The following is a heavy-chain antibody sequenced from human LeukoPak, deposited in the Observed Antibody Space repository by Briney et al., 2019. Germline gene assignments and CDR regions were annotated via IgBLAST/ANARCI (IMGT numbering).Heavy chain of an antibody. J-gene: IGHJ4*02. CDR1: GFTFSSYA. D-gene: IGHD6-19*01. CDR3: AKDSANGWLVLFSVHSY. CDR2: ISGSGGST. Sequence: PGGSLRLSCAASGFTFSSYAMSWVRQAPGRGLEWVSAISGSGGSTYYADSAKGRFTISRDNSKNTLYLQMNSLRAEDTAVYYCAKDSANGWLVLFSVHSYWGQGTLVTVSS. V-gene: IGHV3-23*01.